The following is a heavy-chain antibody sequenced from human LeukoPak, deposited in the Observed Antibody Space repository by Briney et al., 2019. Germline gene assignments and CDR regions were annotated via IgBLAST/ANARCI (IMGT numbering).Heavy chain of an antibody. D-gene: IGHD3-10*01. Sequence: GGSLRLSCVASGFTFSDYFMSWIRQAPGKGLEWLSFINSAGDNIYYADSVKGRFTISRDNAKNSLYLQMNTLRAEDTAVYYCVRDGAVVTSGSYPWRYFQYWGQGTLVTVSS. CDR3: VRDGAVVTSGSYPWRYFQY. J-gene: IGHJ1*01. V-gene: IGHV3-11*04. CDR2: INSAGDNI. CDR1: GFTFSDYF.